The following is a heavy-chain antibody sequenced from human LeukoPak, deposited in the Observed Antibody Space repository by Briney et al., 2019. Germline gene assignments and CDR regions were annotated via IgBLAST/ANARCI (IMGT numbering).Heavy chain of an antibody. D-gene: IGHD6-19*01. J-gene: IGHJ4*02. Sequence: SETLSLTCTVSGGSISGYYWSWLRQPAGKGLEWIGQIHTSGSTNYNPPLKSRVTMSIDTPENQFSLTIRSVTAADTAVYYCATRDISSGWSFDYWGQGTLVTVSS. CDR2: IHTSGST. V-gene: IGHV4-4*07. CDR1: GGSISGYY. CDR3: ATRDISSGWSFDY.